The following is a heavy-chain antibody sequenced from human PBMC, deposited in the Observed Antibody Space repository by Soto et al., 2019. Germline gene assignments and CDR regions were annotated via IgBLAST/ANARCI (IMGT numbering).Heavy chain of an antibody. Sequence: GGSLRLSCAASGFTLSAYSMNWVRQTPGKGLEWVSSISTSSTYIHYADSVKGRFTISRDNAKNSLFLQMNSLRAEDTAVYYCATVGYCSSTSCQTRYYYYGMDVWGQGTTVTVSS. CDR3: ATVGYCSSTSCQTRYYYYGMDV. CDR1: GFTLSAYS. J-gene: IGHJ6*02. D-gene: IGHD2-2*03. CDR2: ISTSSTYI. V-gene: IGHV3-21*04.